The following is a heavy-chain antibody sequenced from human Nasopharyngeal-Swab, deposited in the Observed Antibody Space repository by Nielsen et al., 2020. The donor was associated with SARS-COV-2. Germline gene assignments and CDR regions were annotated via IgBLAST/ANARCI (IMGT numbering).Heavy chain of an antibody. CDR2: IIPILGIA. Sequence: SVKVSCKASGGTFSSYAISWVRQAPGQGLEWMGMIIPILGIANYAQKFQGRVTITADKSTSTAYMELSSLRSEDTAVYYCARAMGVCSGGSCYSLGGIDYWGQGTLVTVSS. J-gene: IGHJ4*02. CDR3: ARAMGVCSGGSCYSLGGIDY. CDR1: GGTFSSYA. D-gene: IGHD2-15*01. V-gene: IGHV1-69*04.